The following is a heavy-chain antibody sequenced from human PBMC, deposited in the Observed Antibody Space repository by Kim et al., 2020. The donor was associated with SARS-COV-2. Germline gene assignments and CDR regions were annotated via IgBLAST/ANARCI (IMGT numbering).Heavy chain of an antibody. V-gene: IGHV4-39*07. D-gene: IGHD3-22*01. Sequence: SRVTISVDTSKNQFSLKLSSVTAADTAVYYCARVRRSPGYYYDSSGNFDYWGQGTLVTVSS. J-gene: IGHJ4*02. CDR3: ARVRRSPGYYYDSSGNFDY.